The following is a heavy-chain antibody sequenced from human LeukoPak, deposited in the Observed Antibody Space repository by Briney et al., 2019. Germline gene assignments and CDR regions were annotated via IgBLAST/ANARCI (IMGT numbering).Heavy chain of an antibody. V-gene: IGHV3-20*04. CDR2: INWNGGST. J-gene: IGHJ4*02. Sequence: GGSLRLSCAASGVAFDDYRMSWGREAPGKGVGGGSAINWNGGSTGYADSVNSRFTISRDSANNSLYLQMNSLTPEDTALYYSARDPWASEGPDSSSQEYYFDYWGQGTLVTVSS. D-gene: IGHD6-6*01. CDR1: GVAFDDYR. CDR3: ARDPWASEGPDSSSQEYYFDY.